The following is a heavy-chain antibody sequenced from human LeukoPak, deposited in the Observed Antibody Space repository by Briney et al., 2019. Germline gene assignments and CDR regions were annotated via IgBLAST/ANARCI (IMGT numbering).Heavy chain of an antibody. CDR3: ARLYTYAYGSPGAFDI. D-gene: IGHD3-16*01. CDR1: GYSISSGYY. V-gene: IGHV4-38-2*01. Sequence: PSETLSLICAVSGYSISSGYYWGWIRQPPGKGLEWIGTIHHSGSTYYNPSLKSRVTISVDTSKNQFPLMSKNQFSLKLSSVPAADTAVYYCARLYTYAYGSPGAFDIWGQGTVVTVSS. J-gene: IGHJ3*02. CDR2: IHHSGST.